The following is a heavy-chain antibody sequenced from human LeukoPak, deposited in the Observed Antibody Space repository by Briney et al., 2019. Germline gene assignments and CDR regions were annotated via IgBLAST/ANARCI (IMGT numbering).Heavy chain of an antibody. D-gene: IGHD3-10*01. V-gene: IGHV3-23*01. Sequence: GSLRLSCAASGFTFSSYAMSWVRQAPGKGLEWVSAISGSGGSTYYADSVKGRFTISRDNSKNTLYLQMNSLRAEDTAVYYCAKDLRPTMVRGVLDYWGQGTLVTVSS. J-gene: IGHJ4*02. CDR1: GFTFSSYA. CDR2: ISGSGGST. CDR3: AKDLRPTMVRGVLDY.